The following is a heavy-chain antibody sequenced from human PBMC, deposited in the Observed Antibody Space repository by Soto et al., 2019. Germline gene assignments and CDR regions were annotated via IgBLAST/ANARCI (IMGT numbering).Heavy chain of an antibody. D-gene: IGHD3-9*01. V-gene: IGHV3-23*01. Sequence: EVQLLESGGGLVQPGGSLRLSCAASGFTFSSYAMSWVRQAPGKGLEWVSALSGGGGSTYYADSLKGRFTISRDNSKNTLYLQMNSLRAEDAAVYYCAKLINYDIFIKGNRGGFDYWGQGTLVTVSS. CDR3: AKLINYDIFIKGNRGGFDY. CDR1: GFTFSSYA. CDR2: LSGGGGST. J-gene: IGHJ4*02.